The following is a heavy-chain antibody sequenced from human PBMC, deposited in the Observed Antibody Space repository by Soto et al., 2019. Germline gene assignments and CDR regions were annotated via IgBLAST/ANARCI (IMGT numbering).Heavy chain of an antibody. V-gene: IGHV4-31*03. CDR3: AILTPGGSSPGLIDC. CDR1: GGSISSGGYY. D-gene: IGHD2-15*01. J-gene: IGHJ4*02. Sequence: QVQLQASGPGLVTPSQTLSLTCTVSGGSISSGGYYWSWIRQHPGKGLEWIGYIDYIGSTYYNPSLKSRVTISGDTARNQVSRKLSYVTAADTAVYYCAILTPGGSSPGLIDCWGQGTLVTVSS. CDR2: IDYIGST.